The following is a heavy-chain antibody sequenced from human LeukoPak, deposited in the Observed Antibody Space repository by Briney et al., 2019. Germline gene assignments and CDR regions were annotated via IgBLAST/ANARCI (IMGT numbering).Heavy chain of an antibody. J-gene: IGHJ4*02. CDR3: SKRSSPLIVATTIDY. Sequence: PGGSLRLSCAASGFTFSIYAMSWVRQAPGKGLECVSAITGGGRSTYYADSVKGRFTISRDNSKNALFLQMNSLRAEDTAVYYCSKRSSPLIVATTIDYWGQGALVTVSS. V-gene: IGHV3-23*01. D-gene: IGHD5-12*01. CDR2: ITGGGRST. CDR1: GFTFSIYA.